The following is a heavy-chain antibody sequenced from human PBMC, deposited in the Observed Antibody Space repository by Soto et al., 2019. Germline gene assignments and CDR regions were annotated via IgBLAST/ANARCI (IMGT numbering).Heavy chain of an antibody. CDR3: AKEAGVPATMIVVGYFDY. CDR2: ISYDGSNK. Sequence: QVQLVESGGGVVQPGRSLRLSCAASGFTFSSYGMHWVRQAPGKGLEWVAVISYDGSNKYYADSVKGRFTISRDNSKNTLYLQMNSLRAEDTAVYYCAKEAGVPATMIVVGYFDYWGQGTLVTVSS. D-gene: IGHD3-22*01. J-gene: IGHJ4*02. CDR1: GFTFSSYG. V-gene: IGHV3-30*18.